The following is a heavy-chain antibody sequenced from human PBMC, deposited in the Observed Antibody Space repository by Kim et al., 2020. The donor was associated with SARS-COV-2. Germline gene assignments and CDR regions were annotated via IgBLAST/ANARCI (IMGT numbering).Heavy chain of an antibody. V-gene: IGHV4-39*01. CDR3: ARQAGIEVAGSFVRGWFDS. J-gene: IGHJ5*01. D-gene: IGHD6-19*01. CDR2: IYYSGST. CDR1: GGSISSSSYY. Sequence: SETLSLTCTVSGGSISSSSYYWGWIRQPPGKGLEWIGSIYYSGSTYYNPSLKSRVTISVDTSKNQFSLKLSSVTAADTAVYYCARQAGIEVAGSFVRGWFDSWGQGTLVTVSS.